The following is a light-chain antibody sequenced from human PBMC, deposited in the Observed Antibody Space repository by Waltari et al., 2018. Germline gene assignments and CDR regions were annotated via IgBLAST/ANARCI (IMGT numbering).Light chain of an antibody. J-gene: IGLJ2*01. Sequence: QSALTQPASVSGSPGQSITVLCIGTSNDIGSYNFFSWFQQHPGRAPKLMIYVVSERPLGVSNRFSGSKSGNTASLTISGLQAEDEADYYCFSYAGSNSFAFGGGTRVTVL. CDR2: VVS. V-gene: IGLV2-23*02. CDR1: SNDIGSYNF. CDR3: FSYAGSNSFA.